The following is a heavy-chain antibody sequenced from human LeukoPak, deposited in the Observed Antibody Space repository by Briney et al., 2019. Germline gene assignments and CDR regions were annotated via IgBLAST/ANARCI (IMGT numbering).Heavy chain of an antibody. CDR3: TTVWNCGGDCSDAFDI. Sequence: GGSLRLSCAASGFSFRNAWMSWVRQAPGKGLEWVGRIKSKTDGGTTDYAEPVKGRFTISRDDSKNTLYLQMNSLKTEDTAVYYCTTVWNCGGDCSDAFDIWGQGTMVTVSS. J-gene: IGHJ3*02. CDR2: IKSKTDGGTT. CDR1: GFSFRNAW. D-gene: IGHD2-21*02. V-gene: IGHV3-15*01.